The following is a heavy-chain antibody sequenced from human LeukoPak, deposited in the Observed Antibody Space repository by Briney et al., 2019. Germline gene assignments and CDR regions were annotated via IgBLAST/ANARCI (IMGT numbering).Heavy chain of an antibody. CDR3: AKEAIRSSGWYRYYNWFDP. CDR2: ISGSGGST. Sequence: GGSLRLSCAASGFTFSSYAMSWVRQAPGKGLEWVSAISGSGGSTCYADSVKGRFTISRDNSKNTLYLQMNSLRAEDTAVYYCAKEAIRSSGWYRYYNWFDPWGQGTLVTVSS. V-gene: IGHV3-23*01. J-gene: IGHJ5*02. CDR1: GFTFSSYA. D-gene: IGHD6-19*01.